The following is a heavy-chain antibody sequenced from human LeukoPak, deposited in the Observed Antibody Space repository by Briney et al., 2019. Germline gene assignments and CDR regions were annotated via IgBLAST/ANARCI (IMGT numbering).Heavy chain of an antibody. CDR3: VSDKGQQLGGTTVTTVPAY. Sequence: PGGSLRLSCAASGFTFDDYAMHWVRQAPGKGLEWVSGISWNSGSIGYADSVKGRFTISRDNAKNSLYLQMNSLRAEDTALYYCVSDKGQQLGGTTVTTVPAYWGQGTLATVSS. J-gene: IGHJ4*02. V-gene: IGHV3-9*01. CDR2: ISWNSGSI. D-gene: IGHD4-17*01. CDR1: GFTFDDYA.